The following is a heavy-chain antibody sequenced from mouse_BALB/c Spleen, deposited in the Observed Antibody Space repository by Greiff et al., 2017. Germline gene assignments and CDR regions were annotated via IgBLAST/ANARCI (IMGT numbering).Heavy chain of an antibody. CDR3: ARGGFAY. Sequence: QVQLQQSGPELVRPGVSVKISCKGSGYTFTDYAMHWVKQSHAKSLEWIGVISTYYGNTNYNQKFKGKATLTVDKSSSTAYMQLNSLTSEDSAVYYCARGGFAYWGQGTLVTVSA. J-gene: IGHJ3*01. CDR2: ISTYYGNT. CDR1: GYTFTDYA. V-gene: IGHV1-67*01.